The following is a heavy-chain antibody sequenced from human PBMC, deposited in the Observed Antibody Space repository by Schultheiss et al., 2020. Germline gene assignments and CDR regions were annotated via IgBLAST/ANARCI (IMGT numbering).Heavy chain of an antibody. Sequence: GGSLRLSCAASGFTFSTYAMSWVRQAPGKGLEWVAFLTHDGGKNSYADSVKGRFTISRDNAKKSLYLQMNSLRAEDTAVYYCARVRGDYVEGYNFDYWGQGTLVNVYS. V-gene: IGHV3-30-3*01. CDR2: LTHDGGKN. CDR3: ARVRGDYVEGYNFDY. CDR1: GFTFSTYA. D-gene: IGHD4-17*01. J-gene: IGHJ4*02.